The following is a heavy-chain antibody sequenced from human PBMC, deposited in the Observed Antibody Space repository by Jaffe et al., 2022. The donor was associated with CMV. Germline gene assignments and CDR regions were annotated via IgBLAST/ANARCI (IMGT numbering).Heavy chain of an antibody. Sequence: QVHLAQSGAEVKKPGASVELSCKASGYTFSNYHIHWVRQAPGQGLEWMGIINPSGGRTDYAPRFQGRVTMTSDTSTSTIYMKLSGLRSEDTALYFCARDVVGNGEWFDPWGQGTLVTVSS. CDR3: ARDVVGNGEWFDP. CDR2: INPSGGRT. J-gene: IGHJ5*02. V-gene: IGHV1-46*01. D-gene: IGHD3-10*01. CDR1: GYTFSNYH.